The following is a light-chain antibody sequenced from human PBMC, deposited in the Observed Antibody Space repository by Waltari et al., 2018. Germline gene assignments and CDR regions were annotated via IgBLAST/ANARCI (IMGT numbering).Light chain of an antibody. V-gene: IGLV3-19*01. CDR2: GQN. J-gene: IGLJ2*01. CDR1: SLRRDY. CDR3: HSRDTSSTRV. Sequence: SSELTQDPAVSVALGQTVRITCQGDSLRRDYASWYQQRPGQAPILRLYGQNNRPSGIPDRFSGSISGNTASLTITGAQAEDEADYYCHSRDTSSTRVFGGGTRLTV.